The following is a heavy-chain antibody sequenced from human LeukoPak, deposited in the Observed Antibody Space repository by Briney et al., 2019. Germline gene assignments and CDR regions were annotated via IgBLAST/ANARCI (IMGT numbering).Heavy chain of an antibody. J-gene: IGHJ4*02. CDR3: ARQYSSSSEELFDY. D-gene: IGHD6-6*01. CDR1: GGSISSYY. Sequence: SETLSLTCTVSGGSISSYYWSWIRQPPGKGLEWIGYIYYSGSTNYNPSLKSRVTISVDTSKNQFSLKLSSVTAADTAAYYCARQYSSSSEELFDYWGQGTLVTVSS. V-gene: IGHV4-59*08. CDR2: IYYSGST.